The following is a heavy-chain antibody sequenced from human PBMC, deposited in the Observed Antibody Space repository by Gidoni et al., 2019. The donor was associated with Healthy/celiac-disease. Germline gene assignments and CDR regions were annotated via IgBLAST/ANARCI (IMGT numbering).Heavy chain of an antibody. CDR1: GFTFSSYG. V-gene: IGHV3-30*18. CDR3: AKDRIAVAGTLGYYFDY. D-gene: IGHD6-19*01. Sequence: QVQLVESGGGVVQPGRSLSLSCAAPGFTFSSYGMHWVRQAPGQGLEWVAVISYDGRNKYYADSVKGRFTISRDNSKNTLYLQMNSLRAEDTAVYYCAKDRIAVAGTLGYYFDYWGQGTLVTVSS. J-gene: IGHJ4*02. CDR2: ISYDGRNK.